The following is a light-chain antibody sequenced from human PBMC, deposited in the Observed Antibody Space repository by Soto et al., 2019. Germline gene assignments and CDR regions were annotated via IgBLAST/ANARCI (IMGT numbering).Light chain of an antibody. Sequence: SYELTQPPSVAVSPGQTARIPCSGDALPRQYTFWFRQKPGQSPLLVIYRDTERPSGIPERFSGSSSGTTATLIISGVQAEDEADYYCQSADSSGTYVFGPGTKLTVL. J-gene: IGLJ1*01. CDR1: ALPRQY. CDR3: QSADSSGTYV. CDR2: RDT. V-gene: IGLV3-25*03.